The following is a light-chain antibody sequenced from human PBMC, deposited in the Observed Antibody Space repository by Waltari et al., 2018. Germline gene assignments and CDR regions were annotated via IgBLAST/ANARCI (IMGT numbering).Light chain of an antibody. CDR2: VNSDGSH. V-gene: IGLV4-69*01. CDR3: QAGGYGNWG. CDR1: SGHSSNI. Sequence: QLVLTQSPSASASLGASVRLTCTLSSGHSSNIIAWHQQQPEKGPRYLMKVNSDGSHSKGDGVPGRFFGSGSGGGRHPNLSRLQFEGGGGLYLQAGGYGNWGFGRGTKVTRL. J-gene: IGLJ3*02.